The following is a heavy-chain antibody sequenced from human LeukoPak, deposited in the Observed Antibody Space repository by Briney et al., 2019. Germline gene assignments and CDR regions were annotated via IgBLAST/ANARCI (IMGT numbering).Heavy chain of an antibody. V-gene: IGHV1-2*06. Sequence: ASVKVSCKASDYIFSGHFIHWVRQAPGQGLEWIGRIDPNSGGTSFAPKFQGRVTMTRDTSISTAYMEVTRLTSDDTAVHYCARRPPMSAADNWLDPWGQGTLVTVSS. CDR2: IDPNSGGT. D-gene: IGHD6-13*01. J-gene: IGHJ5*02. CDR1: DYIFSGHF. CDR3: ARRPPMSAADNWLDP.